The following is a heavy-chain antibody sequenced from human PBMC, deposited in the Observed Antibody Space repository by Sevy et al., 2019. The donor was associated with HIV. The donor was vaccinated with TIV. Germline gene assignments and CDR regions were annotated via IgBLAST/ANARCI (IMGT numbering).Heavy chain of an antibody. Sequence: GGSLRLSCAASGFTFSSYWMHWVRHAPGKGLLWVSRISVDGSGTIYADSVKGAFTISRDKAKNTLYLQMTSLRAEDTAVSYCARESVDTWTGTVDYEYGMDVWGLGTSVTVSS. CDR2: ISVDGSGT. J-gene: IGHJ6*02. D-gene: IGHD3-9*01. CDR3: ARESVDTWTGTVDYEYGMDV. CDR1: GFTFSSYW. V-gene: IGHV3-74*01.